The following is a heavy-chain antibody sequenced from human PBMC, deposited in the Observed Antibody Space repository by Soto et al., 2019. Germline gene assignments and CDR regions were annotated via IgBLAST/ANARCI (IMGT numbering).Heavy chain of an antibody. Sequence: GGSLRLSCAASGFSFSSYWMSWVRQAPGKGLEWVANIKQDGSEKYYVDSVKGRFTISRANAKNSLYLQMNSLGAEDAAVYYCARESPFLDAFDIWGQGTMVTVSS. CDR3: ARESPFLDAFDI. J-gene: IGHJ3*02. CDR1: GFSFSSYW. CDR2: IKQDGSEK. V-gene: IGHV3-7*03.